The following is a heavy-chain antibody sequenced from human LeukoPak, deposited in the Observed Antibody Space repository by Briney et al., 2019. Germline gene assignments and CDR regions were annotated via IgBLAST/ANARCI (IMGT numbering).Heavy chain of an antibody. CDR2: IIPIFGTA. J-gene: IGHJ4*02. CDR3: ASTPYYYDSSGYYRGFDY. D-gene: IGHD3-22*01. V-gene: IGHV1-69*05. Sequence: SVKVSCKASGGTFSSYAISWVRQAPGQGLEWMGGIIPIFGTANYAQKFQGRVTITTEESTSTAYMELSSLRSEDTAVYYCASTPYYYDSSGYYRGFDYWGQGTLVTVSS. CDR1: GGTFSSYA.